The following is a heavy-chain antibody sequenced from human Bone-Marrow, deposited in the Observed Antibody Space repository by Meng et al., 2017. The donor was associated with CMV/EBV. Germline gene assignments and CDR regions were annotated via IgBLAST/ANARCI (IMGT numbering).Heavy chain of an antibody. D-gene: IGHD3-22*01. Sequence: GSLRLSCTVSGGSISSSSYYWGWIRQPPGKGLEWIGSIYYSGSTYYNPSLESRVTISVDTSKNQFSLKLSSVTAADTAVYYCARDRLTQDYDSSGYYRDAFDIWGQGTMVTVSS. CDR2: IYYSGST. CDR3: ARDRLTQDYDSSGYYRDAFDI. V-gene: IGHV4-39*07. J-gene: IGHJ3*02. CDR1: GGSISSSSYY.